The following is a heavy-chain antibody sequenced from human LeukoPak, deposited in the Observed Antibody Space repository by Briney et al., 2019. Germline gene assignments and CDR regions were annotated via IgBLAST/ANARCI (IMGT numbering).Heavy chain of an antibody. D-gene: IGHD1-26*01. J-gene: IGHJ4*02. CDR2: INGSGGST. V-gene: IGHV3-23*01. Sequence: GGSLRLSCAASGFTFSSYAMSWVRQAPGKGLEWVSAINGSGGSTYYADSVKGRFTISRDNSKNTLYLQMNSLRAEDTAVYYCAKDLNAIVGSSEYWGQGTLVTVSS. CDR1: GFTFSSYA. CDR3: AKDLNAIVGSSEY.